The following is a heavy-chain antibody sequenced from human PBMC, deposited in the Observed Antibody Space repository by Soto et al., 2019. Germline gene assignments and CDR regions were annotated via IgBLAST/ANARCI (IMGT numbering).Heavy chain of an antibody. D-gene: IGHD4-17*01. V-gene: IGHV4-4*02. J-gene: IGHJ4*02. CDR2: IYHSGST. Sequence: LTCAVSGDSISSDNWWNWVRQPPGRGLEWIGEIYHSGSTNYNQSLKSRVTISVDKSKNQFSLKLTSVTAADTAVYYCAGLGTTVTTFVYWGQGTLVTVSS. CDR1: GDSISSDNW. CDR3: AGLGTTVTTFVY.